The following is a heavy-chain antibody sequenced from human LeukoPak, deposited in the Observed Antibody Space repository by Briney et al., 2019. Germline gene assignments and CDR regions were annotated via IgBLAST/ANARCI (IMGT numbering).Heavy chain of an antibody. CDR2: IKEDGSET. CDR3: TKSLDY. V-gene: IGHV3-7*01. CDR1: GFTFSTSW. Sequence: GGSLRLSCVASGFTFSTSWMDWVRHVPGKGREWVANIKEDGSETYYVDSAKGRFTISRDNAKKSLYLQMDSLRVEDTAIYYCTKSLDYWGQGTLVTVSS. J-gene: IGHJ4*02.